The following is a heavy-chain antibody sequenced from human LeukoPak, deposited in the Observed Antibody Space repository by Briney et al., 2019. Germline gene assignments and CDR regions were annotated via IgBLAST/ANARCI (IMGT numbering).Heavy chain of an antibody. CDR1: GFTFSSYW. CDR2: INSDGSST. D-gene: IGHD6-19*01. J-gene: IGHJ4*02. Sequence: PGGSLRLSCAASGFTFSSYWLHWVRQGPGKGHVWVSYINSDGSSTNYADSVRGRFTISRDNAKSTLYLQMNSLRAEDTAVYYCARVAASSGGHFDYWGQGTLVTVSS. V-gene: IGHV3-74*01. CDR3: ARVAASSGGHFDY.